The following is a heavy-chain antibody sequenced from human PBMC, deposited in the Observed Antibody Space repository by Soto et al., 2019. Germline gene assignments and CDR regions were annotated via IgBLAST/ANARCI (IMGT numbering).Heavy chain of an antibody. CDR1: GFTFRNYD. V-gene: IGHV3-13*01. CDR2: VGTVGDI. D-gene: IGHD2-15*01. Sequence: EVQLVESGGGSVQPGGSLRLSCAASGFTFRNYDMHWVRQVTGEGLEWVSDVGTVGDIYYAGSVKGRFTVSRENGKNSLYLQMTSLRDGDTAVYYCARAPGGRTWFDSWGQGTLVTVSS. J-gene: IGHJ5*01. CDR3: ARAPGGRTWFDS.